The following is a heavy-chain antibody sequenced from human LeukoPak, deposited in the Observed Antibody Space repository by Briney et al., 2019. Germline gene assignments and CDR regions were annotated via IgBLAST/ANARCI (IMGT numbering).Heavy chain of an antibody. Sequence: ASVKVSCKASGYTFTSYYMHWVRQAPGQGLEWMGIINPSGGSTSYAQKFQGRVTMTRDTSTSTVYMELSSLRSEDTAVYYCVRDILTGYYPTYWGQGTLVTVSS. CDR2: INPSGGST. V-gene: IGHV1-46*01. J-gene: IGHJ4*02. D-gene: IGHD3-9*01. CDR1: GYTFTSYY. CDR3: VRDILTGYYPTY.